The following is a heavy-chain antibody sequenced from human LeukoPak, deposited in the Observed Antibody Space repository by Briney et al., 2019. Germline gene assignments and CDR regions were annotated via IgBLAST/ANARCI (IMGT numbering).Heavy chain of an antibody. CDR3: ARFEQWKTSYYYGMDV. Sequence: GASVKVSCKASGYTFTSYYMHWVRQAPGQGLEWMGIINPSGGSTSYAQKFQGRVTMTRDTSTSTVYMELSSLRSEDTAVCYCARFEQWKTSYYYGMDVWGQGTTVTVSS. V-gene: IGHV1-46*01. D-gene: IGHD6-19*01. J-gene: IGHJ6*02. CDR1: GYTFTSYY. CDR2: INPSGGST.